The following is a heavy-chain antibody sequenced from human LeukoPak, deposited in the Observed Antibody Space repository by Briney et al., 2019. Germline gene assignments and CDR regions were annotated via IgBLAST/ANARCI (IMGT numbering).Heavy chain of an antibody. CDR1: GFTFSNYS. CDR3: AKGRGYCTGGSCYSDY. J-gene: IGHJ4*02. V-gene: IGHV3-23*01. CDR2: ISGSDGST. Sequence: GGSLRLSCTASGFTFSNYSMSWVRQAPGKGLEWVSTISGSDGSTYYADSVKGRFTISRDNSKNTLYLQMNSLRVEDTAIYYCAKGRGYCTGGSCYSDYWGQGTLVTVSS. D-gene: IGHD2-15*01.